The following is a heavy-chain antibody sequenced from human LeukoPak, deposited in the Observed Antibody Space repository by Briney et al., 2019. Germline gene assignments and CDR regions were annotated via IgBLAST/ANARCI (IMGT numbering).Heavy chain of an antibody. J-gene: IGHJ4*02. CDR3: ARSLGYTYGYADY. V-gene: IGHV4-4*07. CDR1: GGSISTYY. Sequence: PSETLSLTCTVSGGSISTYYWSWIRQPAGKGLEWLGRTYVSGSTNYNPSLKSRVTMSLDTSKNQFSLKLSSVTAADTAVYYCARSLGYTYGYADYWGQGTLVTVSS. D-gene: IGHD5-18*01. CDR2: TYVSGST.